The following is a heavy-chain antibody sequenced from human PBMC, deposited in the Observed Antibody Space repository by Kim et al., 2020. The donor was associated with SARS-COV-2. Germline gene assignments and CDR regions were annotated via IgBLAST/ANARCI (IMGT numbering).Heavy chain of an antibody. J-gene: IGHJ4*02. D-gene: IGHD2-8*02. Sequence: GGSLRLSCAASGFTFTSYTMNWVRQAPGKGLEWVSSTSSTDLYIYYADSVRGRFTISRDIARNSVYLQMNSLGVEDTAVYYCARASRYGGSSPGGYSFTDRSPGYFDYWGQGALVTVSS. CDR2: TSSTDLYI. CDR3: ARASRYGGSSPGGYSFTDRSPGYFDY. V-gene: IGHV3-21*01. CDR1: GFTFTSYT.